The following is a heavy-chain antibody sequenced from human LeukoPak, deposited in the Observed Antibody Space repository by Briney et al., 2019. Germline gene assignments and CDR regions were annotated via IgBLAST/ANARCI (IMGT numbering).Heavy chain of an antibody. CDR3: ARRGAASGAFDI. Sequence: GGSLRLSCAASGFIFSDYYMTWIRQAPGKGLEWVSYVTSSGGHMYYADSAKGRFTISRDNAKNSLDLQMNSLRAEDTAVYYCARRGAASGAFDIWGQGTMVTVSS. D-gene: IGHD6-19*01. CDR1: GFIFSDYY. J-gene: IGHJ3*02. CDR2: VTSSGGHM. V-gene: IGHV3-11*04.